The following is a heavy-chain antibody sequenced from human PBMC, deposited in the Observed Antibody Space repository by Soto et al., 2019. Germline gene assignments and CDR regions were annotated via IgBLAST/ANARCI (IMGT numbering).Heavy chain of an antibody. J-gene: IGHJ5*02. CDR2: INHSGST. Sequence: TLSLTCAVYGGSFSGYYWSWIRQPPGKGLEWIGEINHSGSTNYNPSLKSRVTISVDTSKNQFSLKLSSVTAADTAVYYCAKAWFGETRNNWFDPWGQGTLVTVSS. D-gene: IGHD3-10*01. CDR1: GGSFSGYY. CDR3: AKAWFGETRNNWFDP. V-gene: IGHV4-34*01.